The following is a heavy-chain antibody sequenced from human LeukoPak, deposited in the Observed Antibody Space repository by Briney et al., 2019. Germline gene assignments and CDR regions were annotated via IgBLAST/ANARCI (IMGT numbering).Heavy chain of an antibody. CDR3: AREARHWYFDL. V-gene: IGHV3-21*01. J-gene: IGHJ2*01. Sequence: GGSLRLSCAASGFTFSSYSMNWFRQAPVKGLEWVSSISSSSSYIYYADSVKGRFTISRDNAKNSLYLQMNSLRAEDTAVYYCAREARHWYFDLWGRGTLVTVSS. CDR1: GFTFSSYS. CDR2: ISSSSSYI.